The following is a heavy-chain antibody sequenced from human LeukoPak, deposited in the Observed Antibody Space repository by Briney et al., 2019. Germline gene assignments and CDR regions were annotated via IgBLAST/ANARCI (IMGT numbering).Heavy chain of an antibody. CDR1: GGSISGYY. V-gene: IGHV4-59*01. D-gene: IGHD3-9*01. CDR3: ARVHYDILTGYYMYYFDY. CDR2: IYYSGSS. Sequence: SSETLSLTCTVSGGSISGYYWSWIRQPPGKGLEWIGYIYYSGSSNYNPSLKSRVTISVDTSKNQFSLKLSSVTAADTAVYYCARVHYDILTGYYMYYFDYWGQGTLVTVSS. J-gene: IGHJ4*02.